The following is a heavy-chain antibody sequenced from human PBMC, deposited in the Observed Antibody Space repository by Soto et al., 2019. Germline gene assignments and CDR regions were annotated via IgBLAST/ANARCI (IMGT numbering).Heavy chain of an antibody. CDR3: ARDRRYYDSSGYYRGYGMDV. Sequence: SVKVSCKASGGTFSSYAISWVRQAPGQGLEWMGGIIPIFGTANYAQKFQGRVTITADKSTSTAYMELSSLRSEDTAVYYCARDRRYYDSSGYYRGYGMDVWGELTTVTVSS. D-gene: IGHD3-22*01. V-gene: IGHV1-69*06. J-gene: IGHJ6*04. CDR1: GGTFSSYA. CDR2: IIPIFGTA.